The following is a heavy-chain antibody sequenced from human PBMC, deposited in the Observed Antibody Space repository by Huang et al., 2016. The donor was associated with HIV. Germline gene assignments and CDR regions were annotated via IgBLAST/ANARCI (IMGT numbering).Heavy chain of an antibody. CDR1: GGSISTHY. CDR2: IDYSGSN. Sequence: QVQLQESGPGLVKPSETLSLTCTVSGGSISTHYWSWIRQPPGKGLEWNGSIDYSGSNNYSPALKSRVTIVLDTSKNQCSLRVNSVTAADTAMYYCERDHHDFWRGYRRMYFFDHWGQGTLVTVSS. D-gene: IGHD3-3*01. J-gene: IGHJ4*02. CDR3: ERDHHDFWRGYRRMYFFDH. V-gene: IGHV4-59*11.